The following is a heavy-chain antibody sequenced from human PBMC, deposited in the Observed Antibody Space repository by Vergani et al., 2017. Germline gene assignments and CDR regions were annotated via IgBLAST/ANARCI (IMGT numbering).Heavy chain of an antibody. D-gene: IGHD3-9*01. CDR3: TTPTKWALRYYVDY. CDR2: IRPKTDGETT. Sequence: EVQPVESGGGLVKPGGSLRLSCTTSGFTFSSALMSWVRQAPGKGLEWVARIRPKTDGETTDYAAPVKGRFTISRDDSKNTLYLKMNSLKNEDTAVYYYTTPTKWALRYYVDYWGQGTLVTVSS. J-gene: IGHJ4*02. V-gene: IGHV3-15*01. CDR1: GFTFSSAL.